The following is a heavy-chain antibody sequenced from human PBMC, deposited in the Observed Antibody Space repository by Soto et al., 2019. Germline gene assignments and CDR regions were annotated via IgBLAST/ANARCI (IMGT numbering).Heavy chain of an antibody. J-gene: IGHJ6*02. CDR2: MNPSGGST. V-gene: IGHV1-46*01. Sequence: QVQLVQSGAEVKKPGASVKVSCKASGYTFTSYYMHWVRQAPGQGLEWMGIMNPSGGSTSYAQKFQGRVTMTRDTSTSTVYMELSSLRSEDTAVYYCASGCSSTSCDRGYYYYGMDVWGQGTTVTVSS. D-gene: IGHD2-2*02. CDR1: GYTFTSYY. CDR3: ASGCSSTSCDRGYYYYGMDV.